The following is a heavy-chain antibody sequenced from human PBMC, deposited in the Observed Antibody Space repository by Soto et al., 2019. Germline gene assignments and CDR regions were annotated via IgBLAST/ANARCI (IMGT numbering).Heavy chain of an antibody. D-gene: IGHD3-22*01. CDR3: AKESGITMIVVVITTFDY. CDR2: ISGSGGST. Sequence: EVQLLESGGGLVQPGGSLRLSCAASGFTFSSYAMSWVRQAPGKGLEWVSAISGSGGSTYYADSVKGRFTISRDNSKNTLYLQMNSLRAEDTAVYYCAKESGITMIVVVITTFDYWGQGTLVTVSS. V-gene: IGHV3-23*01. J-gene: IGHJ4*02. CDR1: GFTFSSYA.